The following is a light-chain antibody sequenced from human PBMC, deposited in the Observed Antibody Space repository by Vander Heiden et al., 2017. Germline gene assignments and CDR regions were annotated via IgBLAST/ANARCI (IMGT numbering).Light chain of an antibody. V-gene: IGLV1-40*01. J-gene: IGLJ2*01. CDR2: GNS. CDR3: QSYDSSLSGSHVV. Sequence: QSVLTQPPSIYGAPGQRVTISCTGSSSNIGAGYDVHWYQQLPGTAPKLLIYGNSNRPSGVPDRFSGSKSGTSASLAITGLQAEDEADYYCQSYDSSLSGSHVVFGGGTKLTVL. CDR1: SSNIGAGYD.